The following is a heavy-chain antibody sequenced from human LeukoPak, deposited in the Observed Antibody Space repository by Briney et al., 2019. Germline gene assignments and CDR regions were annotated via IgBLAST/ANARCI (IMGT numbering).Heavy chain of an antibody. D-gene: IGHD3-10*01. V-gene: IGHV1-69*04. CDR1: GGTFSSYA. CDR2: IIPILGIA. Sequence: SVKVSCKASGGTFSSYAISWVRQAPGQGLEWMGRIIPILGIANYAQKFQGRVTITADKSTSTAYMELSSLRSEDTAVYYCARDNSRVEDYGSGSYPDYWGQGTLVTVSS. J-gene: IGHJ4*02. CDR3: ARDNSRVEDYGSGSYPDY.